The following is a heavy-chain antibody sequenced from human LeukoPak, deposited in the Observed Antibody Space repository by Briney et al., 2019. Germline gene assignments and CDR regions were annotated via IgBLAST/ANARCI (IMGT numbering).Heavy chain of an antibody. V-gene: IGHV4-61*02. D-gene: IGHD6-19*01. J-gene: IGHJ5*02. CDR3: ARGSGWNAFDP. CDR2: IYTNGWT. CDR1: AGTINTDLYY. Sequence: SQTLSLTCTVSAGTINTDLYYWTWLRQPAGKGLEWIGRIYTNGWTDYNPSLKSRVTMSVDTSKNQFSLKLRFVTAADTALYYCARGSGWNAFDPWGQGTLVTVSS.